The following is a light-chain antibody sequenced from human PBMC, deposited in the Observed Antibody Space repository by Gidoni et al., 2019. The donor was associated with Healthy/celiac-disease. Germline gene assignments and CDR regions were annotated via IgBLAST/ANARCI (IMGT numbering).Light chain of an antibody. CDR3: QAWDSSTVV. CDR1: KLGDKY. V-gene: IGLV3-1*01. Sequence: SYALTPPPSVSVSPGQTASITCSGDKLGDKYACWYQQKPGQSPVLVIYQDSKRPLGIPERFSGSNSGNTATLTISGTQAMDEADYYGQAWDSSTVVFGGGTKLTVL. J-gene: IGLJ2*01. CDR2: QDS.